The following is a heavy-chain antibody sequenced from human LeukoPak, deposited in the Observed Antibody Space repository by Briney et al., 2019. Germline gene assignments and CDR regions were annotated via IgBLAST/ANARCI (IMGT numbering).Heavy chain of an antibody. CDR2: ISFDGASR. CDR3: ARDGGPGAFDY. CDR1: GFTFSTYW. V-gene: IGHV3-74*01. J-gene: IGHJ4*02. D-gene: IGHD1-1*01. Sequence: GGSLRLSCAASGFTFSTYWVFWVRQARGRGRVWVSRISFDGASRNYADSVKGRFTISRDNSNNTMFLQMDSLRGEDTAIYYCARDGGPGAFDYWGQGTLVTVST.